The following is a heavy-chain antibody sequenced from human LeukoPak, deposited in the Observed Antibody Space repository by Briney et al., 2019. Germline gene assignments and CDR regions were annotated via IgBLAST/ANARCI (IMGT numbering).Heavy chain of an antibody. V-gene: IGHV1-24*01. CDR3: ATHRWELHGGAFDI. Sequence: ASLKVSCKVSGYTLTELSMHWVRQAPGKGLEWMGGFDPEDGETIYAQKFQGRVTMTEDTSTDTAYMELSSLRSEDTAVYYCATHRWELHGGAFDIWGQGTMVTVSS. D-gene: IGHD1-26*01. J-gene: IGHJ3*02. CDR2: FDPEDGET. CDR1: GYTLTELS.